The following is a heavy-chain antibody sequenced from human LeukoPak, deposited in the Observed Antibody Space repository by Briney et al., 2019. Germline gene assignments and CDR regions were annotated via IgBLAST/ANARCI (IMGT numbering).Heavy chain of an antibody. D-gene: IGHD3-22*01. Sequence: GASVKVSCKASGYTFTSYGISWVRQAPGQGLEWMGWISAYNGNTNYAQKLQGRVTVTTDTSTSTAYMELRSLRSDGTAVYYCARGGDSSGYYYTRVADYWGQGTLVTVSS. J-gene: IGHJ4*02. CDR2: ISAYNGNT. V-gene: IGHV1-18*01. CDR3: ARGGDSSGYYYTRVADY. CDR1: GYTFTSYG.